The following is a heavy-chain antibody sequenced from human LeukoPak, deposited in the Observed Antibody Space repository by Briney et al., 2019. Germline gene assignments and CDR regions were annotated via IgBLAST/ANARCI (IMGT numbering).Heavy chain of an antibody. J-gene: IGHJ4*02. CDR3: TTGPSLGYCSGGSCAVHDY. CDR1: GFTFSNAW. Sequence: GGSLRLSCAASGFTFSNAWMSWVRQAPGKGLEWVGRMKSKTDGGTTDYAAPVKGRFTISRDDSKNTLYLQMNSLKTEDTAVYYCTTGPSLGYCSGGSCAVHDYWGQGTLVTVSS. D-gene: IGHD2-15*01. V-gene: IGHV3-15*01. CDR2: MKSKTDGGTT.